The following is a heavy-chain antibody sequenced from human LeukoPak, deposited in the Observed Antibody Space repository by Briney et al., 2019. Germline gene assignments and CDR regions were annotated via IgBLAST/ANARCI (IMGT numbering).Heavy chain of an antibody. CDR3: TRGSSGRRDN. CDR2: MNPNSGNT. CDR1: GYTFTSCD. V-gene: IGHV1-8*01. J-gene: IGHJ4*02. Sequence: ASVNVSCKASGYTFTSCDINWVRQAPGQGLEWMGWMNPNSGNTVYGQSFKGRITITREISIGTAYMELSNLTSEDTAIYYCTRGSSGRRDNWGQGTLVTVSA. D-gene: IGHD6-19*01.